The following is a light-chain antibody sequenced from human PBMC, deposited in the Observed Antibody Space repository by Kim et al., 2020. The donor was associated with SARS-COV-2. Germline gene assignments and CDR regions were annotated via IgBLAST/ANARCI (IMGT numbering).Light chain of an antibody. CDR1: SGHSSYA. CDR2: LNSDGSH. J-gene: IGLJ2*01. CDR3: QTWGTGIVL. V-gene: IGLV4-69*01. Sequence: QLVLTQSPSASASLGASVKLTCTLSSGHSSYAIAWHQQQPEKGPRYLMKLNSDGSHNKGDGIPDRFSGSSSGTERYLTISSLQSEDEADYYCQTWGTGIVLFAGGTQLTVL.